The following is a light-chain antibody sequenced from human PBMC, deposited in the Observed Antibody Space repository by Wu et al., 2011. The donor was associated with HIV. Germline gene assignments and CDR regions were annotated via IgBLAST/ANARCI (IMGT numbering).Light chain of an antibody. CDR3: QQYGSSPYS. Sequence: EIVVTQSPATLSLSPGERATLSCRASQSIGTYLAWYQHKPGQSPRLLIYDASSRATGTPAKFSGSGSGTDFTLTISRLEPEDFAVYYCQQYGSSPYSFGQGTKLEIK. V-gene: IGKV3-20*01. CDR1: QSIGTY. CDR2: DAS. J-gene: IGKJ2*03.